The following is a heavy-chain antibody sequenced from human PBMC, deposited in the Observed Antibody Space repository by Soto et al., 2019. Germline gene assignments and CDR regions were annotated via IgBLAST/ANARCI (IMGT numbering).Heavy chain of an antibody. CDR3: ANGLRSNGPGYDFDF. V-gene: IGHV4-59*11. Sequence: SQTLSLTCTVSGASISSLYWGCIRQPPGKGLEWVGYIYYTGSTNTNPSLKSRVTMSVDTSKNQLSLKLSSVTAEDTALYYCANGLRSNGPGYDFDFWGQGTLVTVSS. CDR1: GASISSLY. D-gene: IGHD5-12*01. J-gene: IGHJ4*02. CDR2: IYYTGST.